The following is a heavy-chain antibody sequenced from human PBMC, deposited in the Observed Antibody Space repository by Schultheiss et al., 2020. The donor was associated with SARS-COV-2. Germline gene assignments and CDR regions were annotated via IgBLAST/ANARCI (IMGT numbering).Heavy chain of an antibody. V-gene: IGHV2-70*12. Sequence: SGPTLVKPTQTLTLTCTFSGFSLSTSAICVTWIRQPPGKALEWLARIDWDDDIYYSTSLKTRLTISKDTSKNQVVLTMTNMDPVDTATYYCAHRQGIMAWFDPWGQGTLVTVSS. D-gene: IGHD3-16*01. CDR2: IDWDDDI. CDR3: AHRQGIMAWFDP. J-gene: IGHJ5*02. CDR1: GFSLSTSAIC.